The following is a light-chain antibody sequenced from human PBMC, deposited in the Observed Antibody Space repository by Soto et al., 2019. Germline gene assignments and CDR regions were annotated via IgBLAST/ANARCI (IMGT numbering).Light chain of an antibody. J-gene: IGKJ1*01. Sequence: DIQMTQSPSSLSASVGDRVTITCRASQIISGYLNWYQQKPWKAPNLLIFAVSRLQSGVPSRFSGSGSGTDFTLTISSLQPEDFATYYCQQSYNTPWTFCQGTKVEI. CDR2: AVS. CDR1: QIISGY. V-gene: IGKV1-39*01. CDR3: QQSYNTPWT.